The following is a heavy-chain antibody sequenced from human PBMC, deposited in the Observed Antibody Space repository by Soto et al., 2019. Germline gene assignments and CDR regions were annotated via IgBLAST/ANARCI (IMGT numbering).Heavy chain of an antibody. D-gene: IGHD2-15*01. CDR2: IWYDGSNK. CDR1: GFTFSSYG. V-gene: IGHV3-33*01. CDR3: ASAYCSGGSCHSLDYYGMDV. Sequence: QVQLVESGGGVVQPGRSLRLSCAASGFTFSSYGMHWVRQAPGKGLEWVAVIWYDGSNKYYADTVKGRFTISRDNSKNKLYLQMNSLRAEDTAVYYCASAYCSGGSCHSLDYYGMDVWGQGTTVTVS. J-gene: IGHJ6*02.